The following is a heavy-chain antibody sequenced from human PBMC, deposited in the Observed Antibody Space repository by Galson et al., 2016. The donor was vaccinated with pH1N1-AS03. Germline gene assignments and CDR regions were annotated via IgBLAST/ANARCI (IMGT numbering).Heavy chain of an antibody. V-gene: IGHV4-38-2*01. D-gene: IGHD1-26*01. CDR2: ISHSGNT. J-gene: IGHJ4*02. Sequence: ETLSLTCAVSGYSISSGFHWAWVRQPPSKGLEWIGTISHSGNTYYNPSLKSRVTMSVDTSKNQFSLKLSSVTAADAAVYYCARFSGSYQFDYWGQGNLVTVSS. CDR1: GYSISSGFH. CDR3: ARFSGSYQFDY.